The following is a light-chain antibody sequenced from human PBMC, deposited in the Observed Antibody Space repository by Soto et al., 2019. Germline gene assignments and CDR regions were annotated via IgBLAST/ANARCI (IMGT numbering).Light chain of an antibody. Sequence: EIVLTQSPGTLSLSPGERATLSCRASQSVSSGYVAWYQVKPGQAPRLLIYGASSRATGSPDRFSGSGSGTDFPLPISRLAPEDLAMYFCQQYGNPPQTFGQGTKVEF. CDR3: QQYGNPPQT. V-gene: IGKV3-20*01. CDR1: QSVSSGY. J-gene: IGKJ1*01. CDR2: GAS.